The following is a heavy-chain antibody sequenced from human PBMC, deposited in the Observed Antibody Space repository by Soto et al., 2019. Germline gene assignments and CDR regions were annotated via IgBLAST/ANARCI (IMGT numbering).Heavy chain of an antibody. V-gene: IGHV5-51*01. CDR1: GYSFTSYW. D-gene: IGHD6-13*01. CDR3: ARQRSSSWLGYYGMDV. Sequence: GESLKISCKGSGYSFTSYWIGWVRQMPGKGLEWMGIIYPGDSDTRYSPSFQGQVTISADKSISTAYLQWSSLKASDTAMYYCARQRSSSWLGYYGMDVWGQGTTVTVSS. J-gene: IGHJ6*02. CDR2: IYPGDSDT.